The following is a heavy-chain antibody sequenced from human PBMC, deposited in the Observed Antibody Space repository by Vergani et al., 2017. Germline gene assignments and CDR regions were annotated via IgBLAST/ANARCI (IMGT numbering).Heavy chain of an antibody. V-gene: IGHV3-11*01. CDR2: ISNSGNTI. CDR1: GFSFSDHY. J-gene: IGHJ3*02. CDR3: ARDHRDYNNYPGTFDS. Sequence: VQLVESGGGLVKPGGSQRLSCAASGFSFSDHYMTWIRQAPGKGLEWVSYISNSGNTIEYADSVKGRFSISRDNAKSSLFLQMDSLRAEDTAVYYCARDHRDYNNYPGTFDSWGQGSMVTVSS. D-gene: IGHD5-24*01.